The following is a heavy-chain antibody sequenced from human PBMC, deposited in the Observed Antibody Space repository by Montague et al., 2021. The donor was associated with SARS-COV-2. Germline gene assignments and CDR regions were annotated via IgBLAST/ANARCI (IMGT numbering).Heavy chain of an antibody. J-gene: IGHJ4*02. D-gene: IGHD3-9*01. CDR1: GFSLSTSGMC. CDR2: IGWDDDK. Sequence: PVLVIPTQTLTLTCTFSGFSLSTSGMCVSWIRQPPGKALEWLALIGWDDDKYYSTSLKTRLTISKDTSKNQVVLTMTNMDPVDTATYYCARTYYDTLTGYYTYDYWGQGTLVTVSS. CDR3: ARTYYDTLTGYYTYDY. V-gene: IGHV2-70*01.